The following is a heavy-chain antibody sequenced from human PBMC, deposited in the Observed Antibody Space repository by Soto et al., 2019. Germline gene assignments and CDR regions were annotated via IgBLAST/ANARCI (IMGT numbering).Heavy chain of an antibody. CDR3: SGGVGDAF. V-gene: IGHV3-7*04. CDR1: ESTVSRDW. CDR2: INQDGSEK. J-gene: IGHJ4*02. D-gene: IGHD1-26*01. Sequence: EVHLVESGGGLVQTGGSLRLSCAIFESTVSRDWMNWVRQAPGKGLEWVAHINQDGSEKYYVDSVKGRFTISRDNAKKSLYLQMNGPRPADTAMYYCSGGVGDAFWGQGTRVTVSS.